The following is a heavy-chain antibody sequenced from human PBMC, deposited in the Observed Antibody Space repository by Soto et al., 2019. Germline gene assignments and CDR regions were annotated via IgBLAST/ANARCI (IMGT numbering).Heavy chain of an antibody. CDR1: GFTFSSYG. Sequence: PXGSLRLSCASPGFTFSSYGMHWVRQAPGKGLEWVAVISYDGSNKYYADSVKGRFTISRDNSKNTLYLQMNSLRAEDTAVYYCAKDDSGYDHYSYGMDVWGQATTVSVSS. V-gene: IGHV3-30*18. D-gene: IGHD5-12*01. CDR3: AKDDSGYDHYSYGMDV. CDR2: ISYDGSNK. J-gene: IGHJ6*02.